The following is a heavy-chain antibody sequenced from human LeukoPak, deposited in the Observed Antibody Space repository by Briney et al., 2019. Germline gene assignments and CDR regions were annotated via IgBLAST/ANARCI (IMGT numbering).Heavy chain of an antibody. D-gene: IGHD3-10*01. CDR3: ARALLWFGELLGTDY. V-gene: IGHV3-30*04. Sequence: GGSLRLSCAASGFTFSSYAMHWVRQAPGKGLEWVAVISYDGSNKYYADSVKGRFTISRDNSKNTLYLQMNSLRAEDTAVYYCARALLWFGELLGTDYWGHGTLVTVSS. CDR1: GFTFSSYA. CDR2: ISYDGSNK. J-gene: IGHJ4*01.